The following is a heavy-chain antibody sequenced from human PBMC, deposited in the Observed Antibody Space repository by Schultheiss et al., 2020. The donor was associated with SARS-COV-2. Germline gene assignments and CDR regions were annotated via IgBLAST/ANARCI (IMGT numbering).Heavy chain of an antibody. D-gene: IGHD6-6*01. J-gene: IGHJ4*02. CDR3: AREPSPYSSSSGYFDY. V-gene: IGHV3-11*01. CDR2: ISSSGSTI. Sequence: GGSLRLSCAASGFTFSDYYMSWIRQAPGKGLEWVSYISSSGSTIYYADSVKGRFTISRDNAKNSLYLQMNSLRAEDTAVYYCAREPSPYSSSSGYFDYWGQGTLVTVS. CDR1: GFTFSDYY.